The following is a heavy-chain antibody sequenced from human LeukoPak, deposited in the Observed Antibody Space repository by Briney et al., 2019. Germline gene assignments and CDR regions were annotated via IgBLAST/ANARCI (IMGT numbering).Heavy chain of an antibody. D-gene: IGHD2-15*01. J-gene: IGHJ4*02. CDR1: GFSFSIAW. CDR3: ATWASSCRGC. CDR2: IKSKSEGETT. V-gene: IGHV3-15*01. Sequence: GGSLRLSCAASGFSFSIAWMSWVRKAPGKGLEWVGRIKSKSEGETTDYAEPVKGRFSVSRDDSKNTLFLQMNSLKTEDTAVYYFATWASSCRGCWGQGTLVTVSS.